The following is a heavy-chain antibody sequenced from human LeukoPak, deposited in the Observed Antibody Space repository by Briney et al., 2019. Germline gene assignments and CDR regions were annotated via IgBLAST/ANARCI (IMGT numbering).Heavy chain of an antibody. V-gene: IGHV4-39*07. Sequence: PSETLSLTCTVSGGSISSADCYWGWIRQPPGKGLEWIGSIYHSGSTYYNPSLKSRVTISVDTSKNQFSLKLSSVTAADTAVYYCARDRVGDSWCQGTLVTVSS. CDR2: IYHSGST. CDR1: GGSISSADCY. CDR3: ARDRVGDS. J-gene: IGHJ4*02.